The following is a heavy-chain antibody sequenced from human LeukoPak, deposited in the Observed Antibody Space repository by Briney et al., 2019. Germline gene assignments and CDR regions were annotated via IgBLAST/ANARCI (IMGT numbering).Heavy chain of an antibody. V-gene: IGHV3-23*01. CDR3: AKSRYSYGYADY. Sequence: GGSLRLSCAASGFTFSTYTMSWVRQAPGKGLEWVSAIGGSGGSTYYADSVKGRFTISRDNSKDTLYLQMNSLRAGDTAVYYCAKSRYSYGYADYWGQGTLVTVSS. D-gene: IGHD5-18*01. CDR1: GFTFSTYT. CDR2: IGGSGGST. J-gene: IGHJ4*02.